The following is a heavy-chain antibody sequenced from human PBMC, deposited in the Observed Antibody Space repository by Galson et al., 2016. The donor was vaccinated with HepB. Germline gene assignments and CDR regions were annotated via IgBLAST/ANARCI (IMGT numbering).Heavy chain of an antibody. CDR3: ARHIARNWFDP. Sequence: SETLSLTCSVSSGSISSYYWGWIRQPPGKGLEWIGTIHYGGSSYYNPSLKSRVTISVDTSKNQFSLKLSSVTAADTAVFYCARHIARNWFDPWGQGTLVTGSS. J-gene: IGHJ5*02. D-gene: IGHD3-16*02. CDR1: SGSISSYY. V-gene: IGHV4-39*01. CDR2: IHYGGSS.